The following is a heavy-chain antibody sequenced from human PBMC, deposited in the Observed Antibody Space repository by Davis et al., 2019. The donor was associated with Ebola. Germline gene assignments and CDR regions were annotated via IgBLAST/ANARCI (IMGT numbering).Heavy chain of an antibody. V-gene: IGHV4-34*01. J-gene: IGHJ5*02. Sequence: SETLSLTCAVYGGSFSGYYWSWIRQPPGKGLEWIGEINHSGSTNYNPSLKSRVTISVDTSKNQFSLKLSSVTAADTAVYYCASGFREFDPWGQGTLVTVSS. D-gene: IGHD3-10*01. CDR3: ASGFREFDP. CDR1: GGSFSGYY. CDR2: INHSGST.